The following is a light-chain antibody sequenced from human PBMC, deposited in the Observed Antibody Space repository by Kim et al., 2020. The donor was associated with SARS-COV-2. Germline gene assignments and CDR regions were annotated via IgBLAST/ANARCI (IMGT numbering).Light chain of an antibody. CDR3: CSYAGSYTFV. V-gene: IGLV2-11*01. CDR1: SRDVGGYNS. J-gene: IGLJ1*01. CDR2: DVS. Sequence: GPSVTLSSAGTSRDVGGYNSVHWYQQHPGKAPKLMIYDVSKRPSGVPDRFSGSKSGNTASLTISGLQAEDEADYYCCSYAGSYTFVFGTGTKSPS.